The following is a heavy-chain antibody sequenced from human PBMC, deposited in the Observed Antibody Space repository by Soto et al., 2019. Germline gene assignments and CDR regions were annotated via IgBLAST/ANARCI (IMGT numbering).Heavy chain of an antibody. CDR2: ISAYNGNT. Sequence: QVQLVQSGAEVKKPGASVKVSCKASGYTFTSYGISWVRQAPGQGLEWLGCISAYNGNTNYAQKLQGSVPMTTDTSTSTAYMELRSLRSDDTAVYYCARVAAQLIQWNIDYWGQGTLVTVSS. J-gene: IGHJ4*02. CDR1: GYTFTSYG. CDR3: ARVAAQLIQWNIDY. V-gene: IGHV1-18*01. D-gene: IGHD6-13*01.